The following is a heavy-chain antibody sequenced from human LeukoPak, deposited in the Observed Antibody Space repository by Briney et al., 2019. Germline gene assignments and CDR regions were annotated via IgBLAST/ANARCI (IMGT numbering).Heavy chain of an antibody. Sequence: ASVKVSCKASGYAFTGYYMHWVRQAPGQGLEWMGWINPNSGGTNYAQKFQGRVTMTRDTSISTAYMELSRLRSDDTAVYYCAREGLELRESFGYWGQGTLVTVSS. D-gene: IGHD1-7*01. V-gene: IGHV1-2*02. CDR2: INPNSGGT. CDR3: AREGLELRESFGY. CDR1: GYAFTGYY. J-gene: IGHJ4*02.